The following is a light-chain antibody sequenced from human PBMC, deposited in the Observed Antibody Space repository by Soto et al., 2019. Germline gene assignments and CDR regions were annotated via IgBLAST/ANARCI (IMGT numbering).Light chain of an antibody. V-gene: IGKV3-20*01. J-gene: IGKJ1*01. CDR2: GAS. Sequence: EIVLTQSPGTLSLSPGERATLSCRASQSVTSSLAWYQQKPGQAPRLLIYGASSRATGIPDRFSGSGSGTDFTLPISRLEPEDFAVYYCQQYGNSPQTFGQGTKV. CDR1: QSVTSS. CDR3: QQYGNSPQT.